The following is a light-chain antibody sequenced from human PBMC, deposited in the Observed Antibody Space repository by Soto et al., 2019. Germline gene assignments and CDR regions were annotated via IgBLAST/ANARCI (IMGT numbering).Light chain of an antibody. J-gene: IGKJ1*01. Sequence: DIQMTQYQSSLSASVGDRVTITFRASQRISSYLNWYQQKPRKAPKLLIYAASSLQSGVPSRFSGSGSRTHFPLTISSLQPEDFATYYGHQSYSTPTFGQGTKVDIK. CDR3: HQSYSTPT. CDR2: AAS. CDR1: QRISSY. V-gene: IGKV1-39*01.